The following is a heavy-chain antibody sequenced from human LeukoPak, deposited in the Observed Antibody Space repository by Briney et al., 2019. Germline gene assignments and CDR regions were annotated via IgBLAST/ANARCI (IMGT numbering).Heavy chain of an antibody. J-gene: IGHJ5*02. CDR1: GFTFSSYS. CDR3: AKDRALWFGESCFDP. Sequence: PGGSLRLSCAASGFTFSSYSMNWVRQAPGKGLQWVSSISSSSSYIYYADSVKGRFTISRDNAKNSLYLQMNSLRAEDTAVYYCAKDRALWFGESCFDPWGQGTLVTVSS. D-gene: IGHD3-10*01. CDR2: ISSSSSYI. V-gene: IGHV3-21*04.